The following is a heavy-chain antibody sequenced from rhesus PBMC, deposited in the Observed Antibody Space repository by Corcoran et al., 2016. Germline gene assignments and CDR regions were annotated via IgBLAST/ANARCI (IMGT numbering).Heavy chain of an antibody. CDR1: GGSVSGGYN. CDR3: GRSGAATGAY. CDR2: LSDSGAT. Sequence: QVQLQESGPGLVKPSETLSLTCSVSGGSVSGGYNWNWIRQSPGKGLEGIGYLSDSGATYDNASLKNRVTSSKDTSKNQFALKWSSVTAEDTAVYYCGRSGAATGAYWGQGVLVTVSS. J-gene: IGHJ4*01. V-gene: IGHV4-76*01. D-gene: IGHD6-31*01.